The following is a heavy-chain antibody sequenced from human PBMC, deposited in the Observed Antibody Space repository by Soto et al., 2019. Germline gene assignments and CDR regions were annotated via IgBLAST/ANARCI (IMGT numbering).Heavy chain of an antibody. CDR2: IYYSGST. J-gene: IGHJ4*02. D-gene: IGHD2-15*01. Sequence: SETLSLTCTVSGGSISSGDYYWSWIRQPPGKGLEWIGYIYYSGSTYYNPSLKSRVTISVDTSKNQFSLKLSSVTAADTAVYYCARVLGAGHLVEPFDYWGQGTLVTVSS. CDR1: GGSISSGDYY. V-gene: IGHV4-30-4*01. CDR3: ARVLGAGHLVEPFDY.